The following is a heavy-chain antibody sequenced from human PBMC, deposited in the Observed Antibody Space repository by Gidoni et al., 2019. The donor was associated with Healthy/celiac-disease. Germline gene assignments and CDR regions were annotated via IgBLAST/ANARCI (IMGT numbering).Heavy chain of an antibody. CDR3: ANFYGDYRSFDY. Sequence: EVQLLESGGGLVQPGGSLSLSCAASGFTFSSYAMSWVRQAPGKGLEWVSAISGSGGSTYYADSVKGRFTISRDNSKNTLYLQMNSLRAEDTAVYYCANFYGDYRSFDYWGQGSLVTVSS. V-gene: IGHV3-23*01. CDR1: GFTFSSYA. J-gene: IGHJ4*02. CDR2: ISGSGGST. D-gene: IGHD4-17*01.